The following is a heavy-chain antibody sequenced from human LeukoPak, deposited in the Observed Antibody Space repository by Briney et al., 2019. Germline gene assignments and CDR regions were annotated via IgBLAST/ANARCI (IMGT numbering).Heavy chain of an antibody. J-gene: IGHJ4*02. D-gene: IGHD3-10*01. CDR1: GYSFTNYW. CDR2: IYPGDSHT. CDR3: ARHYYYGSGSYSYFDC. Sequence: LGESLKISCKGSGYSFTNYWIGWVRQMPGKGLEWMGIIYPGDSHTRYSPSFQGQVTISADKSISTAYLQWSSLKASDTAMYYCARHYYYGSGSYSYFDCWGQGTLVTVSS. V-gene: IGHV5-51*01.